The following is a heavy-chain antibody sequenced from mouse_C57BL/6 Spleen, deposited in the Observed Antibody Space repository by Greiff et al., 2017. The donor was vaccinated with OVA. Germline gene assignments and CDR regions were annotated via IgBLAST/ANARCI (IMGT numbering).Heavy chain of an antibody. CDR2: IYPGDGDT. CDR3: ARFYYDYLYAMDY. D-gene: IGHD2-4*01. V-gene: IGHV1-80*01. J-gene: IGHJ4*01. CDR1: GYAFSSYW. Sequence: QVQLQQSGAELVKPGASVKISCKASGYAFSSYWMNWVKQRPGKGLEWIGQIYPGDGDTNYNGKFKGKATLTADKSSSTAYMQLSSLTSEDSAVYFCARFYYDYLYAMDYWGQGTSVTVSS.